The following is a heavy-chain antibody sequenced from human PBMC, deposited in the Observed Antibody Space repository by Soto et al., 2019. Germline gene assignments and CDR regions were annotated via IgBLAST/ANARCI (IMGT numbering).Heavy chain of an antibody. D-gene: IGHD3-10*01. CDR1: GYTFTSYD. V-gene: IGHV1-8*01. Sequence: ASVKVSCKASGYTFTSYDINWVRQATGQGLEWMGWMNPNSGNTGYAQKFQGRVTMTRNTSISTAYMELSSLRSEDTAVYYCASGSNPMVRGDMDVWGKGTTVTVSS. CDR3: ASGSNPMVRGDMDV. CDR2: MNPNSGNT. J-gene: IGHJ6*03.